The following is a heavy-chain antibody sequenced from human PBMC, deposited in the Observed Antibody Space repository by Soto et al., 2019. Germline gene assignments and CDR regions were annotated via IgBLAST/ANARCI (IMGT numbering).Heavy chain of an antibody. CDR2: INPATGAA. Sequence: QLHLVQSGAVVKKPGASVTVSCSASGYPVTAYYMHWVRQAPGRGLDWMGGINPATGAAKYTQTFQGRVTMTRDTSTSTVFMELGGLTSEDTAVFFWARGGGVGVAGSAAFDMWGQGTLVTVSS. CDR1: GYPVTAYY. D-gene: IGHD3-3*01. J-gene: IGHJ3*02. CDR3: ARGGGVGVAGSAAFDM. V-gene: IGHV1-2*02.